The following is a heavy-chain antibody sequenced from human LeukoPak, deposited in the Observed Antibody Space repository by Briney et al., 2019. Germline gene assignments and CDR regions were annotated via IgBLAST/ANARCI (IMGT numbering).Heavy chain of an antibody. Sequence: SETLSLTCTVSGVSISSSSYYWGWVRQPPGKGLEWIGSIYYSGSTYYNPSLKSRVTISVDTSKNQFSLKLSSLTAEDTALYYLARQPEKGYCSSTSCYLVALDIWGKGTMVT. CDR2: IYYSGST. J-gene: IGHJ3*02. CDR3: ARQPEKGYCSSTSCYLVALDI. D-gene: IGHD2-2*01. V-gene: IGHV4-39*01. CDR1: GVSISSSSYY.